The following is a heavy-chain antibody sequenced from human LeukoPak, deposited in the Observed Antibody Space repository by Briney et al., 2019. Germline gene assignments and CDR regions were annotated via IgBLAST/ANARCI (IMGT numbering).Heavy chain of an antibody. CDR2: MNPNSGNT. CDR1: GYTFTSHD. V-gene: IGHV1-8*03. Sequence: ASVKVSCKASGYTFTSHDINWVRQATGQGLEWMGWMNPNSGNTGYAQKFQGRVTITRNTSISTAYMELSSLRSEDTAVYYCARVDSSGWSVDYWGQGTLVTVSS. D-gene: IGHD6-19*01. CDR3: ARVDSSGWSVDY. J-gene: IGHJ4*02.